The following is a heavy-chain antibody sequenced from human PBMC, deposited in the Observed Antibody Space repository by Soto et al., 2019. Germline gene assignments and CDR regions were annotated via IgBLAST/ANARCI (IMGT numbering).Heavy chain of an antibody. V-gene: IGHV1-8*01. Sequence: ASLKVSCKASGYTFTSYDINWVRQATGQGLEWMGWMNPNSGNTGYAQKFQGRVTMTRNTSISTAYMELSSLRSEDTAVYYCVLTISGVVAAGQADYWGQGPLLTLSS. D-gene: IGHD3-3*01. J-gene: IGHJ4*02. CDR2: MNPNSGNT. CDR3: VLTISGVVAAGQADY. CDR1: GYTFTSYD.